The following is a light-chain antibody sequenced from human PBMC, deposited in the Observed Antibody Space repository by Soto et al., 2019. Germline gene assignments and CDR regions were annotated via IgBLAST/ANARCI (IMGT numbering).Light chain of an antibody. CDR3: QQYGSFSPIT. CDR1: RSISNW. J-gene: IGKJ1*01. Sequence: DIQMTQSPSTLSASVGDRVTIPCRASRSISNWLAWYQQRPGIAPKLLIFDASILQSGVPSRFSGSGSGTEFTLSISRLQTDDFATYYCQQYGSFSPITFAQGTKVDIK. V-gene: IGKV1-5*01. CDR2: DAS.